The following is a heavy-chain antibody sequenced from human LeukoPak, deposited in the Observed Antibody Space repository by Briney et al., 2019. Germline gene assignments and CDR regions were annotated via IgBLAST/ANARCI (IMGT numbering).Heavy chain of an antibody. J-gene: IGHJ4*02. CDR2: ISSSGSTI. D-gene: IGHD2-21*01. Sequence: GGSLRLSCAASGFTFSDTWMHWVRQAPGKGLEWVSYISSSGSTIYYADSVKGRFTISRDNAKNSLYLQMNSLRAEDTAVYYCARDPALFYTVPYFDYWGQGTLVTVSS. CDR3: ARDPALFYTVPYFDY. V-gene: IGHV3-11*01. CDR1: GFTFSDTW.